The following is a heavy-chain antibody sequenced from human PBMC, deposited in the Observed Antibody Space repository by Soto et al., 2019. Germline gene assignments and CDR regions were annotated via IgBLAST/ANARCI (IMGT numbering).Heavy chain of an antibody. Sequence: SVKVSCKASGFTFTSSAMQWVRQARGQRLEWIGWIVVGSGNTNYAQKFKERVTITRDMSTSTAYMELSSLRSEDTAVFYCAAALTGKPYYYYYMDVWGKGTTVTVSS. J-gene: IGHJ6*03. CDR2: IVVGSGNT. CDR1: GFTFTSSA. CDR3: AAALTGKPYYYYYMDV. D-gene: IGHD1-20*01. V-gene: IGHV1-58*02.